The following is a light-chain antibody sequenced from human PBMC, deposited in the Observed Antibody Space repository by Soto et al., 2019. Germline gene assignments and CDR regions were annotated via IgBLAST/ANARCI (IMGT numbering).Light chain of an antibody. V-gene: IGKV4-1*01. J-gene: IGKJ3*01. Sequence: DIVMTQSPDSLAVSLGERATINCKSSQSVLYSSNNKNYLAWYQKKPGQPPKLLIYWASTRESGVPDRFSGSGSATNFTLTISSLQAEDVAVYYCQQYYSTPQFSFGPGTKVDIK. CDR3: QQYYSTPQFS. CDR1: QSVLYSSNNKNY. CDR2: WAS.